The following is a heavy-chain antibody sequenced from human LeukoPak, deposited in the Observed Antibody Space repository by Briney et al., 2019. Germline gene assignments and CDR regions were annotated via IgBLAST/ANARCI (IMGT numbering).Heavy chain of an antibody. CDR1: GFTFSSYA. CDR2: ISGSGGNT. D-gene: IGHD4-23*01. Sequence: PGGSLRLSCAASGFTFSSYAMSWVRQAPGKGLKWVSGISGSGGNTYCADSVKGRFIISRDNSKNTLYLQMNGLRAEDTAVYYCAKDQTKNGGDAFDIWGQGTMVTVSS. V-gene: IGHV3-23*01. CDR3: AKDQTKNGGDAFDI. J-gene: IGHJ3*02.